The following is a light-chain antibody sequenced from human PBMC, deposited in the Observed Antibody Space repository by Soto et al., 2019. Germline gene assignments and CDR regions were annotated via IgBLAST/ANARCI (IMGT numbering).Light chain of an antibody. V-gene: IGLV3-21*02. Sequence: SYELTQPPSVSVAPGQTARITCGGNNIGSKSVHWYQQKPGQAPVLVVYDDSDRPSGIPERFSGSNSGNTATLTISGLRSEDESDYYCVAWDASLRGYVFGTGTKVTVL. CDR3: VAWDASLRGYV. CDR2: DDS. J-gene: IGLJ1*01. CDR1: NIGSKS.